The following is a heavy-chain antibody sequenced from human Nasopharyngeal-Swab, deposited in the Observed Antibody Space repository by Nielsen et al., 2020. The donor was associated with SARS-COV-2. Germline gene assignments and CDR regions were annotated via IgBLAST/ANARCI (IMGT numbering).Heavy chain of an antibody. D-gene: IGHD5-12*01. CDR2: MNPNSGNT. J-gene: IGHJ6*03. Sequence: WVRQAPGQGLEWMGWMNPNSGNTGYAQKFQGRATMTRNTSISTAYMELSSLRSEDTAVYYCARGKSWATRGLYYYYYMDVWGKGTTVTVSS. CDR3: ARGKSWATRGLYYYYYMDV. V-gene: IGHV1-8*01.